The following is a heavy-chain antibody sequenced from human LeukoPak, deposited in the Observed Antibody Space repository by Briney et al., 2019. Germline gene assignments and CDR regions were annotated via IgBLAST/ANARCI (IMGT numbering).Heavy chain of an antibody. CDR3: ARGSIAARPGPYYFDY. CDR2: MNPNSGNT. D-gene: IGHD6-6*01. J-gene: IGHJ4*02. CDR1: GYTFTSYD. V-gene: IGHV1-8*03. Sequence: GASVKVSCKASGYTFTSYDINWVRQATGQGLEWMGWMNPNSGNTGYTQKFQGRVTITRNTSISTAYMELSSLRSEDTAVYYCARGSIAARPGPYYFDYWGQGTLVTVSS.